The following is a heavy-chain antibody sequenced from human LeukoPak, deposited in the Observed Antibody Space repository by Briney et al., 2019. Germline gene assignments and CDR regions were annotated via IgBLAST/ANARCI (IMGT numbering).Heavy chain of an antibody. J-gene: IGHJ4*02. CDR3: ANFGRGLDY. Sequence: SQTLSLTCTVSGGSISSGSYYWSWIRQPAGKGLEWIGRIYTSGSTNYNPSLKSRVTISVDTSKNQFSLKLSSVTAADTAVYYCANFGRGLDYWGQGTLVTVSS. D-gene: IGHD3-10*01. CDR1: GGSISSGSYY. CDR2: IYTSGST. V-gene: IGHV4-61*02.